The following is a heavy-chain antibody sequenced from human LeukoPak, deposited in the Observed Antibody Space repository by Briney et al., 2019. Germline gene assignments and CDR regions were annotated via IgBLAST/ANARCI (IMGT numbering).Heavy chain of an antibody. Sequence: PGGSLRLSCVASGFIFSNYGMHWVRQAPGKGLEWVAVISYDGSNKLYADSVKGRFTISRDNAKNSLYLQMNSLRVEDTALYYCAYGNYYDSSGSLFDYWGQGTLVTVSS. J-gene: IGHJ4*02. CDR3: AYGNYYDSSGSLFDY. D-gene: IGHD3-22*01. CDR1: GFIFSNYG. CDR2: ISYDGSNK. V-gene: IGHV3-30*03.